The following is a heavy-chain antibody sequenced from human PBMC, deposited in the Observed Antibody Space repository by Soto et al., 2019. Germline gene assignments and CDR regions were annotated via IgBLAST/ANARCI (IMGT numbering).Heavy chain of an antibody. D-gene: IGHD2-15*01. CDR2: INPSGGST. CDR1: GYTFTSYY. Sequence: RASVKVSCKASGYTFTSYYMHWVRQAPGQGLEWMGIINPSGGSTSYAQKFQGRVTMTRDTSTSTVYMELSSLRSEDTAVYYCARDGIVVVAAQPDYYYYYGMDVWGQGTTVTVSS. J-gene: IGHJ6*02. CDR3: ARDGIVVVAAQPDYYYYYGMDV. V-gene: IGHV1-46*01.